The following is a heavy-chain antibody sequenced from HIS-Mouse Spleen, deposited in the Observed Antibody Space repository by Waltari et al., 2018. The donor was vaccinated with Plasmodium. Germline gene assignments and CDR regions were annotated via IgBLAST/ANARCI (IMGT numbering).Heavy chain of an antibody. D-gene: IGHD6-6*01. CDR3: ARVRFEYSSSPFDY. V-gene: IGHV4-39*07. Sequence: QLQLQESGPGLVKPSETLSLTCTVSGGSISSSSYYWGWIRQPPGKGLEWIGSIYYSGRTYYNPSLKSRVTISVDTSKNQFSLKLSSVTAADTAVYYCARVRFEYSSSPFDYWGQGTLVTVSS. CDR2: IYYSGRT. CDR1: GGSISSSSYY. J-gene: IGHJ4*02.